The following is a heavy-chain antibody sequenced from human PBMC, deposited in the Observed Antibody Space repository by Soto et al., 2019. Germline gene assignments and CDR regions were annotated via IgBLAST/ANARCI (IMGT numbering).Heavy chain of an antibody. CDR1: GFTFDSCG. CDR3: ATEGAKPTCIFDH. V-gene: IGHV3-23*01. Sequence: EVQLLESGGGLVQPGGSLRLSCVASGFTFDSCGMNWVRQAPGKGLEWVAGVSPHGANTYYADSVRGRFIISRDDSRKTVSLDMHRLRGKASAVYYCATEGAKPTCIFDHWGQGTVVTVSS. J-gene: IGHJ4*02. CDR2: VSPHGANT. D-gene: IGHD1-26*01.